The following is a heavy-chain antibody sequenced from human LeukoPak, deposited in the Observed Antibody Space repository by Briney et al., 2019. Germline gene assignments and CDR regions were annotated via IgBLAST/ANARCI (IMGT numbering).Heavy chain of an antibody. CDR3: VRPVGMATSGY. CDR1: GFAFSSYW. D-gene: IGHD5-24*01. Sequence: GGSPRLSCAASGFAFSSYWMSWVRQAPGKGLEWVANIKQDGSEKYYVDSVKGRFTISRDNAKNSLYLQMNSLRAEDTAVYYCVRPVGMATSGYWGQGTLVTVSS. J-gene: IGHJ4*02. CDR2: IKQDGSEK. V-gene: IGHV3-7*01.